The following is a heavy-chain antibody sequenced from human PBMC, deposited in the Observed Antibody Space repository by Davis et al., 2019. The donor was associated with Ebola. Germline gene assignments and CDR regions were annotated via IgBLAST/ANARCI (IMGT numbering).Heavy chain of an antibody. CDR3: ARDGGSYYFDY. V-gene: IGHV1-18*01. D-gene: IGHD1-26*01. J-gene: IGHJ4*02. Sequence: ASVKVSCKASGYTFTSYGISWVRQAPGQGLEWMGWINAGNGNTKYSQKFQGRVTITRDTSASTAYMELSSLRSDDTAVYYCARDGGSYYFDYWGQGTLATVSS. CDR2: INAGNGNT. CDR1: GYTFTSYG.